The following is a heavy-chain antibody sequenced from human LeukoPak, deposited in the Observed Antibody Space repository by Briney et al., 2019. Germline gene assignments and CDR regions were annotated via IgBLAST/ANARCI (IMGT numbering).Heavy chain of an antibody. D-gene: IGHD3-10*01. CDR2: INIDGAST. Sequence: GGSLRLSCAASGFALRTYWMHWVRQAPGKGLVWVSLINIDGASTIYADSVKGRFTISRDTANNTLYLEMNRLRADDTAVYYCTRAGSGSSYDSWGQGTLVTVSS. CDR1: GFALRTYW. CDR3: TRAGSGSSYDS. V-gene: IGHV3-74*01. J-gene: IGHJ4*02.